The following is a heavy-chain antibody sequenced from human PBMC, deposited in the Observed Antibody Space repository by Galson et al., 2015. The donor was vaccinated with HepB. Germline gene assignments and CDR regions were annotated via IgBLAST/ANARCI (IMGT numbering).Heavy chain of an antibody. CDR2: IYYSGST. V-gene: IGHV4-59*08. CDR1: GGSISSYY. CDR3: ARLRFGELLRKNWYFDL. D-gene: IGHD3-10*01. J-gene: IGHJ2*01. Sequence: LSLTCTVPGGSISSYYLSWIRQPPGKGLEWIGYIYYSGSTNYNPSLKSRVTISVDTSKNQFSLKLSSVTAADTAVYYCARLRFGELLRKNWYFDLWGRGTLVTVSS.